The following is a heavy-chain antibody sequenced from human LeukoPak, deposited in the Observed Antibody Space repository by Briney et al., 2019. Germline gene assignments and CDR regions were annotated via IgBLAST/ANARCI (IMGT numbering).Heavy chain of an antibody. CDR3: AKRLSGSYSMDV. V-gene: IGHV3-30*18. CDR2: ISYDGSNK. Sequence: GGSLRLSCAASGFTFSSYGMHWVRQAPGKGLEWVAVISYDGSNKYYADSVKGRFTISRDNSKNTLYLQMNSLRAEDTAVYYCAKRLSGSYSMDVWGKGTTVTVSS. J-gene: IGHJ6*03. CDR1: GFTFSSYG. D-gene: IGHD1-26*01.